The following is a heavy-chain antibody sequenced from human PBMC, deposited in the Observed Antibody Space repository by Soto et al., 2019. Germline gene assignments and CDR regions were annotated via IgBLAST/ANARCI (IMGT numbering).Heavy chain of an antibody. CDR3: ASGSRDCSGGSCYSH. CDR1: GYSFITYW. Sequence: GESLKISCKGSGYSFITYWIGWVRQMPGKGLEWMGIIYPRDSDTRYNPTFEGQVTISADQSITTAYLQWSSLKASDTAIYYCASGSRDCSGGSCYSHWGQGTLVTVSS. D-gene: IGHD2-15*01. CDR2: IYPRDSDT. J-gene: IGHJ4*02. V-gene: IGHV5-51*01.